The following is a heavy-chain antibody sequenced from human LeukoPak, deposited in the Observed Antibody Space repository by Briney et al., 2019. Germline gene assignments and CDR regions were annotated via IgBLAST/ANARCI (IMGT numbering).Heavy chain of an antibody. D-gene: IGHD6-6*01. J-gene: IGHJ5*02. V-gene: IGHV1-2*02. CDR3: ASKEYSSSVNWFDP. CDR1: GYTFTGYY. Sequence: ASVKVSCKASGYTFTGYYMHWVRQAPGQGLEWMGWINPNSGGTNYAQKFQGRVTMTRDTSISTAYMELSRLRSDDTAVYYCASKEYSSSVNWFDPWGQGTLVTVSS. CDR2: INPNSGGT.